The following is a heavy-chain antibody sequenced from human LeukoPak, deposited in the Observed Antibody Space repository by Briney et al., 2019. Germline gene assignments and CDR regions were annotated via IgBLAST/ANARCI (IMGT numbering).Heavy chain of an antibody. CDR3: ASSPTTTVTPP. D-gene: IGHD4-17*01. CDR1: GFTFSSYA. J-gene: IGHJ5*02. V-gene: IGHV3-30-3*01. CDR2: ISYDGSNK. Sequence: GGSLRLSCAASGFTFSSYAMHWVRQAPGKGLEWVAVISYDGSNKYYADSVKGRFTISRDNSKNTLYLQMNSLRAEDTAVYYRASSPTTTVTPPWGQGTLVTVSS.